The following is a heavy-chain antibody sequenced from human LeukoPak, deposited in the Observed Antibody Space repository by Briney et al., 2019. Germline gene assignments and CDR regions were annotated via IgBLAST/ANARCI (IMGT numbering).Heavy chain of an antibody. CDR3: ARGPQILYDAFDI. J-gene: IGHJ3*02. CDR2: INPSGGRT. Sequence: RAPVKVSCKASGYTFTSYYMHWVRQAPGQGLEWMGIINPSGGRTSYAQKFQGRVTMTRDTSTSTVYMELSSLRSEDTAVYYCARGPQILYDAFDIWGQGTMVTVSS. D-gene: IGHD2-15*01. V-gene: IGHV1-46*01. CDR1: GYTFTSYY.